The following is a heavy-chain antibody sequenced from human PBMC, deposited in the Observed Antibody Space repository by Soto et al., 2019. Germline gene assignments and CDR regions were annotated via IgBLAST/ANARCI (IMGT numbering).Heavy chain of an antibody. CDR2: IDRRGTT. D-gene: IGHD3-3*01. CDR3: AKDIFGSVWLDFDY. V-gene: IGHV3-23*01. Sequence: GGSLRRSCAASGFIFSMEAMSWVRQAPGKGLEWVSGIDRRGTTYYPDSVKGRFTISRDNSKNTLYLQMNGLRAEDTAVYYCAKDIFGSVWLDFDYWGLGTLVTSPQ. CDR1: GFIFSMEA. J-gene: IGHJ4*02.